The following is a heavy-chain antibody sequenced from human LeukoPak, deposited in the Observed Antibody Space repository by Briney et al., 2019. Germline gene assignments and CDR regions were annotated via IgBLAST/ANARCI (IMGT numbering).Heavy chain of an antibody. V-gene: IGHV6-1*01. J-gene: IGHJ2*01. D-gene: IGHD2-15*01. CDR3: ARAPIGGWYFDL. CDR1: GDSVSSNSAA. CDR2: TYYRSKWSN. Sequence: SQTLSLTCAISGDSVSSNSAAWNWIRQSPSRGLEWLGRTYYRSKWSNDYAVYVKSRIIINPDTSQNQFSLQLNSLTPEDTAVYFCARAPIGGWYFDLWGRGTLVTVSS.